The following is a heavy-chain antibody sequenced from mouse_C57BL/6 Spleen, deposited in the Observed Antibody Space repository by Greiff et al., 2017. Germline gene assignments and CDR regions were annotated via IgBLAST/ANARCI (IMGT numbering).Heavy chain of an antibody. V-gene: IGHV1-55*01. J-gene: IGHJ3*01. D-gene: IGHD4-1*02. CDR2: IYPGSGST. CDR3: ARSNWDQAWFAY. Sequence: QVQLQQPGAELVKPGASVKMSCKASGYTFTSYWITWVKQRPGQGLEWIGDIYPGSGSTNYNEKFKSKATLTVDTSSSTAYMQLSSLTSEDSAVYDGARSNWDQAWFAYWGQGTLVTVSA. CDR1: GYTFTSYW.